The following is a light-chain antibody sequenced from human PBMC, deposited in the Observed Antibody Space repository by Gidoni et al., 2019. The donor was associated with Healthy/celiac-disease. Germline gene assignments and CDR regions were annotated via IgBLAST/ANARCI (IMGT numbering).Light chain of an antibody. CDR3: QQYNNWPALT. Sequence: EIVMTQSPATLSVSPGERANLSCRASQSVSSNLAWYQQKPGQAPRLLIYGASTRATGIPARFSGSGSGTEFTLTISSLQSEDFAVYHCQQYNNWPALTFGGXTKVEIK. CDR2: GAS. J-gene: IGKJ4*01. V-gene: IGKV3-15*01. CDR1: QSVSSN.